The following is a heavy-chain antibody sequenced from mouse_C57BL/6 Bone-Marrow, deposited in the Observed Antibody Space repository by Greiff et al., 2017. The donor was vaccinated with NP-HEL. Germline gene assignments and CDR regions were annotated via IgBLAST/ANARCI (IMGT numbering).Heavy chain of an antibody. CDR1: GFTFSDAW. J-gene: IGHJ4*01. Sequence: EVKLVESGGGLVQPGGSMKLSCAVSGFTFSDAWMDWVRQSPEKGLEWVAEIRNKANNHATYYAESVKGRFTISRDDSKSSVYLQMNSLRAEDTGIYYCTSANYAMDYWGQGTSVTVSS. V-gene: IGHV6-6*01. CDR3: TSANYAMDY. CDR2: IRNKANNHAT.